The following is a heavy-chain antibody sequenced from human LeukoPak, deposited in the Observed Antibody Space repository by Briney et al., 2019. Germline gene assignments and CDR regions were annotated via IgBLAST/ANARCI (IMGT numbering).Heavy chain of an antibody. CDR1: GFTFSSYS. J-gene: IGHJ4*02. Sequence: GGSLRLSCAASGFTFSSYSMNWVRQAPGKGLEWVSSISTSSSYIYYADSVKGRFTISRDNAKNSLYLQMNSLRAEDTAVCYCTSALYDNIDYWGQGTLVTVSS. CDR3: TSALYDNIDY. CDR2: ISTSSSYI. D-gene: IGHD3-9*01. V-gene: IGHV3-21*01.